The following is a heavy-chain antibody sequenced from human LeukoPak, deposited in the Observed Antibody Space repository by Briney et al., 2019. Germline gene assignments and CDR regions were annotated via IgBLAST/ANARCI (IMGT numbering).Heavy chain of an antibody. CDR3: ARVHERYHYYDHLYGMDV. CDR2: IYHSGST. D-gene: IGHD3-22*01. J-gene: IGHJ6*02. Sequence: SETLSLTCTVSGGSISSSNWWSWVRQPPGKGLEWIGEIYHSGSTNYNPSLKSRVTISVDKSKNQFSLKLSSVTAADTAVYYCARVHERYHYYDHLYGMDVWGQGTTVTVSS. V-gene: IGHV4-4*02. CDR1: GGSISSSNW.